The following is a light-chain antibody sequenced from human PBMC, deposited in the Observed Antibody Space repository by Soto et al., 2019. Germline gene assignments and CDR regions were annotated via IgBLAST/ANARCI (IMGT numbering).Light chain of an antibody. CDR1: LTDIGTYYY. J-gene: IGLJ2*01. CDR3: SSYAGTKTLV. CDR2: EVS. V-gene: IGLV2-8*01. Sequence: HSALTQPPSASGSLGQSVTISCTGTLTDIGTYYYVSWYQQHPGKAPKLIIYEVSERPSGVPDRFSGSKSGNTASLTVSGLQAGDEADYYCSSYAGTKTLVFGGGTKLTVL.